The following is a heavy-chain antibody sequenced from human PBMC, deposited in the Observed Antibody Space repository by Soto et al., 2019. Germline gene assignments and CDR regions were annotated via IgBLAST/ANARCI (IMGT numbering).Heavy chain of an antibody. Sequence: SETLSLTCAVYGGSFSGYYWSWIRQPPGKGLEWIGEINHSGSTNYNPSLKSRVTISVDTSKNQFSLKLSSVTAADTAVYYCAYGDYHNWFDPWGQGTLVTVSS. D-gene: IGHD4-17*01. CDR3: AYGDYHNWFDP. J-gene: IGHJ5*02. CDR2: INHSGST. CDR1: GGSFSGYY. V-gene: IGHV4-34*01.